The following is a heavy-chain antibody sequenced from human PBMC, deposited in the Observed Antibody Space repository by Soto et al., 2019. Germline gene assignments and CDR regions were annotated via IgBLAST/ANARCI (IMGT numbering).Heavy chain of an antibody. Sequence: GSLRLACPASGFTLQNYAMAWVRQAPGKGLEWVSTLIGGHYGTAYSYSVKGRFTVSRDNSKNCLYLQMNSLGVEDTAMYFCAKGKSTGDIDWFDPWGQGSLVTVYS. CDR1: GFTLQNYA. V-gene: IGHV3-23*01. CDR2: LIGGHYGT. CDR3: AKGKSTGDIDWFDP. D-gene: IGHD3-10*01. J-gene: IGHJ5*02.